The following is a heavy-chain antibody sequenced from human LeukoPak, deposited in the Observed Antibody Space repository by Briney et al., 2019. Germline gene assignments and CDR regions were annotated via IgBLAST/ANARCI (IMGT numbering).Heavy chain of an antibody. CDR3: ARGQGVVAPIDY. J-gene: IGHJ4*02. D-gene: IGHD2-15*01. V-gene: IGHV1-8*01. CDR2: VNPNSGYT. Sequence: ASVKVSCKASGYTFTSYDINWVRQATGQGLEWMGWVNPNSGYTDYAQKFQGRVTMTRNTSISTAYMELSSLRSEDTAVYYCARGQGVVAPIDYWGQGTLVTVSS. CDR1: GYTFTSYD.